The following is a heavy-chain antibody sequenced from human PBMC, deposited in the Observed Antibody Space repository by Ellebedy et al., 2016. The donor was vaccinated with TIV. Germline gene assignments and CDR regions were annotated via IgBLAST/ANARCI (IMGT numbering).Heavy chain of an antibody. J-gene: IGHJ6*02. CDR1: GFTFSSYS. CDR2: ISDSSIYK. Sequence: GESLKISCAVSGFTFSSYSMNWVRQAPGTGLEWVSSISDSSIYKYYAESVKGRFTISRDNSKNTLFLQMNSLRAEDTAVYYCAKSSAKHTLSGMDVWGQGTTVTVSS. CDR3: AKSSAKHTLSGMDV. V-gene: IGHV3-21*04. D-gene: IGHD6-25*01.